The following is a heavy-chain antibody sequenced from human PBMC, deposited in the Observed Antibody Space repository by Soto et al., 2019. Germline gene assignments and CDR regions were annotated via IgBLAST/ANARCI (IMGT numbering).Heavy chain of an antibody. V-gene: IGHV1-3*01. J-gene: IGHJ6*02. CDR2: INAGNGNT. CDR1: GYTFTSYA. Sequence: QVQLVQSGAEVKKPGASVKVSCKASGYTFTSYAMHWVRQAPGQRLEWMGWINAGNGNTKYSQKSQGRVTITRDTSASTAYMELSSLRSEDTAVYYCASEYCGGDCYSAARYGMDVWGQGTTVTVSS. D-gene: IGHD2-21*02. CDR3: ASEYCGGDCYSAARYGMDV.